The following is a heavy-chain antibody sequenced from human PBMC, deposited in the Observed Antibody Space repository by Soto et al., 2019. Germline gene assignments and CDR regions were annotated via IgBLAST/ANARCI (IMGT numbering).Heavy chain of an antibody. Sequence: QVQLVQSGAEVKKPGSSVKVSCKASGGTFSSYTISWVRQAPGQGLEWMGRIIPMLGIAIYEQKFQGRVRITSAISTSTADRALSSLRSEDTAVYYCAGRHDSSDYWGQGTLVTVSS. CDR3: AGRHDSSDY. J-gene: IGHJ4*02. CDR1: GGTFSSYT. D-gene: IGHD3-22*01. V-gene: IGHV1-69*02. CDR2: IIPMLGIA.